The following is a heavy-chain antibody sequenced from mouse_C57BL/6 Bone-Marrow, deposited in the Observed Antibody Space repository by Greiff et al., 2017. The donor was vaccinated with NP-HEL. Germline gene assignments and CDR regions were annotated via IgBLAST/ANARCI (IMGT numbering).Heavy chain of an antibody. CDR3: ARVAYYYGSSYFDY. V-gene: IGHV1-53*01. CDR2: INPSNGGT. D-gene: IGHD1-1*01. CDR1: GYTFTSYW. Sequence: VQLQQPGTELVKPGASMKLSCKASGYTFTSYWMHWVKQRPGQGLGWIGNINPSNGGTNYNEKFKSKATLTVDKSSSTAYMQLSSLTSEDSAVYYCARVAYYYGSSYFDYWGQGTTLTVSS. J-gene: IGHJ2*01.